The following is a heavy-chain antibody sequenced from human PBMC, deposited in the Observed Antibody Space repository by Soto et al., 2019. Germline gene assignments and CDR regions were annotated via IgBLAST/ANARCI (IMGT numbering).Heavy chain of an antibody. V-gene: IGHV4-59*08. CDR2: IYYSGST. Sequence: KASETLAPTCTVSGGSISIYYWSWIRQPPGKGLEWIGYIYYSGSTNNNPSLKSRVTISVDTSKNQFSLKLNSMTAADTAVYYCARHNYGSGSTYFDYWGQGTLVTVSS. J-gene: IGHJ4*02. CDR3: ARHNYGSGSTYFDY. CDR1: GGSISIYY. D-gene: IGHD3-10*01.